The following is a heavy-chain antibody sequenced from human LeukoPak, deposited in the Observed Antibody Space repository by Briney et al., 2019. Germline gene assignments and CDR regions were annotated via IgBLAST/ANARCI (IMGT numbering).Heavy chain of an antibody. V-gene: IGHV3-30-3*01. Sequence: GRSLRLSCAPSGFTFSSYAKHWVRQAPGKGLEWVAVVSYDGSNKYYADSVKGRFTISRDNSKNTLYLQMNSLGAEDTAVYYCARDPSRGAFGYSWFDPWGQGTLVTVSS. J-gene: IGHJ5*02. CDR1: GFTFSSYA. CDR3: ARDPSRGAFGYSWFDP. CDR2: VSYDGSNK. D-gene: IGHD3-10*01.